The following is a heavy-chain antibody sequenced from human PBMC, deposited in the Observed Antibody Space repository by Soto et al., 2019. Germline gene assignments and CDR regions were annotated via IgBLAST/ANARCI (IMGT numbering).Heavy chain of an antibody. CDR1: GFSISDHA. Sequence: WVPLRLSCSVSGFSISDHAVPWIRKAQGGGLDFVAFRSNTAITGYYADSVKGRFTISRDNARNSLYLQMNSLRAEDTAVYYCARDGYYYGLRKGEQTNYYYYGMAVWGQGTTVTVSS. CDR2: RSNTAITG. V-gene: IGHV3-11*04. CDR3: ARDGYYYGLRKGEQTNYYYYGMAV. D-gene: IGHD3-10*01. J-gene: IGHJ6*02.